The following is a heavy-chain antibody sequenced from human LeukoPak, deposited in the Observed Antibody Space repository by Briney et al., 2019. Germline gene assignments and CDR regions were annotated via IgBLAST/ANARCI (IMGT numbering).Heavy chain of an antibody. CDR1: GYAFTSYW. J-gene: IGHJ4*02. CDR3: ARTAQDFYDSGSPDY. Sequence: GASLRISCKGSGYAFTSYWISWVRQMPGKRLEWMGMIDPTDSYTNYSPSFQGHVTISADKSISTAYLQWSSLKTSDTAMYYCARTAQDFYDSGSPDYWGQGTLVTVSS. V-gene: IGHV5-10-1*01. D-gene: IGHD3-10*01. CDR2: IDPTDSYT.